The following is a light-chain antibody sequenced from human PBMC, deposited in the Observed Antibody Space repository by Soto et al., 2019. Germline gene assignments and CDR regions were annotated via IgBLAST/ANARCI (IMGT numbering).Light chain of an antibody. V-gene: IGKV3-20*01. CDR2: STS. CDR3: QQLRA. J-gene: IGKJ4*01. CDR1: QRVASDY. Sequence: EVVLTQSPGTLSLSPGERAILSCRDSQRVASDYLAWYQQKPGRAPRLLSYSTSRRATGIPDRCSGRGSGTAFTLIISRVEPEDFAVYYCQQLRAFGGGTKREI.